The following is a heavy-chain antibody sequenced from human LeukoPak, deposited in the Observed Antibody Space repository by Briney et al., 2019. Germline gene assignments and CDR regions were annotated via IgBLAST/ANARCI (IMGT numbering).Heavy chain of an antibody. CDR1: GFTFSHAW. J-gene: IGHJ3*02. D-gene: IGHD3-10*01. CDR2: IKTKTDGGTT. CDR3: TTGPIWFAESAFDI. Sequence: GGSLRLSCAASGFTFSHAWMTWVRQAPGKGLEWVGRIKTKTDGGTTDYAAPVKGRFTISRDDSKNTLYLQMNSLKTEDTAVYYCTTGPIWFAESAFDIWGQGTMVTASS. V-gene: IGHV3-15*01.